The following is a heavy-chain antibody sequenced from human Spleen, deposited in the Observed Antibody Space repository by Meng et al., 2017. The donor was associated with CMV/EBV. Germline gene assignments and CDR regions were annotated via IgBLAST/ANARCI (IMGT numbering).Heavy chain of an antibody. V-gene: IGHV3-66*02. Sequence: GESLKISCAASGFTVETHYMSWVRQAPGKGLEWVSDIYSAGNTYYADSVKGRFTISRDNSKNTLNLQMNSLRVEDTAVYYCARVLVVPAAIQYYYHNYGMDVWGQGTTVTVSS. CDR1: GFTVETHY. D-gene: IGHD2-2*01. J-gene: IGHJ6*02. CDR3: ARVLVVPAAIQYYYHNYGMDV. CDR2: IYSAGNT.